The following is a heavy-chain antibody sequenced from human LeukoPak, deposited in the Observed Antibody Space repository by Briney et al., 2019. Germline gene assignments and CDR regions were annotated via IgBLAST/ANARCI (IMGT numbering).Heavy chain of an antibody. V-gene: IGHV4-39*01. CDR2: IYYSGST. CDR1: GGSISSSSYY. J-gene: IGHJ4*02. Sequence: SETLSLTCTVSGGSISSSSYYWGWIRQPPGKGLEWIGSIYYSGSTYYNPSLKSRVTISVDTSKNQLSLKLSSVTAADTAVYYCARHRDYYDSSGYDYWGQGTLVTVSS. CDR3: ARHRDYYDSSGYDY. D-gene: IGHD3-22*01.